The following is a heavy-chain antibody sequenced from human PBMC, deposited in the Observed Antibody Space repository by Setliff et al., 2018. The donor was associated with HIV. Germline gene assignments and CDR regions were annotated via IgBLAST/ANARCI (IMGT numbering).Heavy chain of an antibody. CDR2: IGRSGGST. CDR3: AKGLGGYLSWTYYTADY. Sequence: GGSLSLTCTVSGGSIISSHWWSWVRQAPGKGLEWVSTIGRSGGSTYYADSVKGRFTISRDNSNNTLYLQVNSLRVEDTAIYYCAKGLGGYLSWTYYTADYWGQGTLVTVSS. CDR1: GGSIISSHW. V-gene: IGHV3-23*01. D-gene: IGHD3-10*01. J-gene: IGHJ4*02.